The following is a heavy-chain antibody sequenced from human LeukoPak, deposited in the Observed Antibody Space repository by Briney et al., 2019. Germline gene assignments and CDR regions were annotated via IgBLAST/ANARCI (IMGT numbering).Heavy chain of an antibody. CDR2: IYWNDDK. J-gene: IGHJ4*02. V-gene: IGHV2-5*01. Sequence: SGPTLVKPTQTLTLTCTFSGFSLSTTGVGVGWIRQSPGKALEWLAVIYWNDDKSYSPSLKSRLTITKDTSKNQVVLIMTNMDPVDTATYYCAHAKDGDYTYDYWGQGTLVTVSS. CDR3: AHAKDGDYTYDY. D-gene: IGHD4-17*01. CDR1: GFSLSTTGVG.